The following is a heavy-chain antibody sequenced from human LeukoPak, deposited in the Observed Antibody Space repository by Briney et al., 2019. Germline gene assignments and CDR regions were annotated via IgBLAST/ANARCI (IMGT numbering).Heavy chain of an antibody. V-gene: IGHV4-59*12. D-gene: IGHD3-3*02. CDR3: ARQRADRIFGVVMGFGLDY. Sequence: PSETLSLTCTVSGGPFSSYYWSWIRQPPGKGLEWIGYIYYTGSANYNPSLKSGVTMSVDTSKNQFSLKLSSVTAADTAVYYCARQRADRIFGVVMGFGLDYWGQGTLVTVSS. CDR2: IYYTGSA. J-gene: IGHJ4*02. CDR1: GGPFSSYY.